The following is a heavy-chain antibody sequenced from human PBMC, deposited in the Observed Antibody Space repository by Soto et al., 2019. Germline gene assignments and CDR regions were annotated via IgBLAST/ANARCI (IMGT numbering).Heavy chain of an antibody. CDR1: GYSFRSYW. J-gene: IGHJ4*02. CDR2: IYPGDSNT. Sequence: GESLKISCKTSGYSFRSYWIVWVRQMTGKGLEWMGIIYPGDSNTRYSPSFQGQVTISADKSISTAFLQWSSLKAADSAMYYCARHLHSDSVHITPVSPDYWGQGTLVTVSS. D-gene: IGHD4-4*01. V-gene: IGHV5-51*01. CDR3: ARHLHSDSVHITPVSPDY.